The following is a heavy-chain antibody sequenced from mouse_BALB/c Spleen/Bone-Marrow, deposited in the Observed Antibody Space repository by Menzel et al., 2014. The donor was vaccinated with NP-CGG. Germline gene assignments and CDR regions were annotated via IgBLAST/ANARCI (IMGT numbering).Heavy chain of an antibody. D-gene: IGHD1-1*01. CDR1: GFTFSSYT. J-gene: IGHJ4*01. Sequence: EVQLVESGGGLVQPGGPLKLSCAASGFTFSSYTMSWVRQTPEKRLEWVAYISNGGGSTYYPDTVKGRLTISRDNARNTLYLQMSSLKSGDTAMYYCARHGYYGSRAMHYSGRGTSVPVTS. V-gene: IGHV5-12-2*01. CDR2: ISNGGGST. CDR3: ARHGYYGSRAMHY.